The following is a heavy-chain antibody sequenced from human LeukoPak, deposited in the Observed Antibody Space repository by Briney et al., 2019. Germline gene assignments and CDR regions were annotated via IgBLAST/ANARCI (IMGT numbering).Heavy chain of an antibody. CDR1: GGSFSGYY. Sequence: PSETLSLTCAVYGGSFSGYYWSWIRQPAGKGLEWIGRIYTSGSITYNPPLKSRVSMSVDTSKNQFSLKLSSVTAADTAVYYCARDSGTTGEVKFDPWGQGTLVTVSS. D-gene: IGHD3-10*01. V-gene: IGHV4-4*07. J-gene: IGHJ5*02. CDR2: IYTSGSI. CDR3: ARDSGTTGEVKFDP.